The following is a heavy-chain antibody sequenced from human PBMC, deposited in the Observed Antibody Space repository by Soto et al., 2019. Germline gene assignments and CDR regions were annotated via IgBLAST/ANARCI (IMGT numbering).Heavy chain of an antibody. CDR1: GYAFSSYW. J-gene: IGHJ5*02. Sequence: PGESLKISCQGSGYAFSSYWIAWVRQMPGKGLEWMGIIYPGDSDTRYSPSFQGQVTISVDKSITTAYLQWSSLKASDTAMYYCARGYCTATICDHCFDPWGQGTLVTVSS. CDR2: IYPGDSDT. CDR3: ARGYCTATICDHCFDP. D-gene: IGHD2-8*02. V-gene: IGHV5-51*01.